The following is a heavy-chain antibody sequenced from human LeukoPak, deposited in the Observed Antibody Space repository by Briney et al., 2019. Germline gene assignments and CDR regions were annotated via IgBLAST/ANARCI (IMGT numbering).Heavy chain of an antibody. CDR2: ISSSGSTI. Sequence: GGSLRLSCAASGFTFSSYEMNWVRQAPGKGLEWVSYISSSGSTIYYADSVKGRFTISRDNAKNSLYLQMNSLRAEDTAVYYCARERLYFDYCGQGTLVTVSS. CDR3: ARERLYFDY. D-gene: IGHD3-22*01. CDR1: GFTFSSYE. J-gene: IGHJ4*02. V-gene: IGHV3-48*03.